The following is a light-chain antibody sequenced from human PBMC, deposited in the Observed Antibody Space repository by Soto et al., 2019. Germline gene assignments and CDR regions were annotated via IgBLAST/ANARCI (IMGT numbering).Light chain of an antibody. CDR1: SSDVGGYNY. V-gene: IGLV2-14*01. CDR2: DVS. CDR3: SSYTSSSPVV. Sequence: QSALTQPASVSGSPGQSITISCTGTSSDVGGYNYVYWYQQHPGKAPKLMIYDVSNRPSGVSNRFSGSKSGNTASLTISGLQAEDEADYYCSSYTSSSPVVFGGGTQLTVL. J-gene: IGLJ2*01.